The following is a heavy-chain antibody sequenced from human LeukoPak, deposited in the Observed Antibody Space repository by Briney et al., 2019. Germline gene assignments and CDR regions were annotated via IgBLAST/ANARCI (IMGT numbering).Heavy chain of an antibody. J-gene: IGHJ4*02. Sequence: ASVKVSCKASGGTFTSYDINWVRQATGQGLEWMGWMNPNSGNTGYAQKFQGRVTITRNTSISTAYMELSSLRSEDTAVYYCARAVSGYYHFDYWGQGTLVTVSS. CDR2: MNPNSGNT. CDR1: GGTFTSYD. D-gene: IGHD3-3*01. CDR3: ARAVSGYYHFDY. V-gene: IGHV1-8*02.